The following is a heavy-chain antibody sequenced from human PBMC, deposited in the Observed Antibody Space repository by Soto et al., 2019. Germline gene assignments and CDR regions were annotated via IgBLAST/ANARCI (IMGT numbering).Heavy chain of an antibody. CDR3: AKSRDTSAWEVFDY. D-gene: IGHD6-19*01. CDR1: GFTFTNCA. J-gene: IGHJ4*02. Sequence: PGGSLRLSCAASGFTFTNCAMSWVRQAPGKGLEWVSAISGSGESTYDADSVKGRFTFSRDNSKNTLYLQMSSLRPEDTAVYYCAKSRDTSAWEVFDYWGQGTLVTVSS. CDR2: ISGSGEST. V-gene: IGHV3-23*01.